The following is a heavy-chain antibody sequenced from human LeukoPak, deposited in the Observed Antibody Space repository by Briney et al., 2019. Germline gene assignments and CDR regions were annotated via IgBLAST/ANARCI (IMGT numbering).Heavy chain of an antibody. D-gene: IGHD2-15*01. CDR1: VCTVSSKY. V-gene: IGHV3-66*01. CDR3: ARAECSGSRCYSSNPSWYFYYMDV. CDR2: VYSFGRT. Sequence: GGALRLSCAASVCTVSSKYMIWVRQAPRKGVKGVAGVYSFGRTYYPDSVKCRFSISRDNSKHTLYLRMTSVGAEETVVYYCARAECSGSRCYSSNPSWYFYYMDVWGKGTTVTVSS. J-gene: IGHJ6*03.